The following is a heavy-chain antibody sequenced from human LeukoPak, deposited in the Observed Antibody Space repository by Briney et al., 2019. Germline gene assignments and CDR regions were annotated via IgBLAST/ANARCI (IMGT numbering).Heavy chain of an antibody. Sequence: SGPALVKPTQTLILTCTFTGFSLRNSGMCVSWIRQPPGKALEWLARIDWDDDKHYSTSLKTRLNISKDTSKNQVVLTMTNMDPVDTATYFCARSYYHYGMDVWGQGTTVTVSS. CDR3: ARSYYHYGMDV. V-gene: IGHV2-70*11. J-gene: IGHJ6*02. CDR2: IDWDDDK. CDR1: GFSLRNSGMC.